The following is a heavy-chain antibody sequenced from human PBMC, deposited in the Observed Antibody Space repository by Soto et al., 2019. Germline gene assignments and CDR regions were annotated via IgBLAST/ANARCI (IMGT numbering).Heavy chain of an antibody. CDR3: ARGSYYYDSSGYLPYFDY. CDR2: IYYSGST. Sequence: PSETLSLTCTVSGGSISSGDYYWSWIRQPPGKGLEWIGYIYYSGSTYYNPSLKSRVTISVDTSKNQFSLKLSSVTAADTAVYYCARGSYYYDSSGYLPYFDYWGQGTLVT. CDR1: GGSISSGDYY. D-gene: IGHD3-22*01. J-gene: IGHJ4*02. V-gene: IGHV4-30-4*01.